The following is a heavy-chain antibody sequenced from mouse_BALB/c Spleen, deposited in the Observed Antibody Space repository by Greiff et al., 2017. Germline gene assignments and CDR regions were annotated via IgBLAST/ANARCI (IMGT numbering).Heavy chain of an antibody. J-gene: IGHJ2*01. D-gene: IGHD2-4*01. CDR2: INPSNGGT. Sequence: VQLQQPGAELVKPGASVKLSCKASGYTFTSYYMYWVKQRPGQGLEWIGGINPSNGGTNFNEKFKSKATLTVDKSSSTAYMQLSSLTSEDSAVYYCTRFYDDYGYFDYWGQGTTLTVSS. V-gene: IGHV1S81*02. CDR3: TRFYDDYGYFDY. CDR1: GYTFTSYY.